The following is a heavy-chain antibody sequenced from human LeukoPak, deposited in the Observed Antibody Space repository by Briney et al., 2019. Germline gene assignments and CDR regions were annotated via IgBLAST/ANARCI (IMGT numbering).Heavy chain of an antibody. J-gene: IGHJ4*02. V-gene: IGHV4-30-2*01. D-gene: IGHD2-2*02. CDR1: GGSISSGGYY. CDR3: ASDLGYCSNTSCYTARDY. Sequence: SSETLSLTCTVSGGSISSGGYYWNWIRQPPGKGLEWIGYLYHSGSTYYNPSLKSRVTISVDRSKNQFSLKLSSVTAADTAVYYCASDLGYCSNTSCYTARDYWGQGTLVTVSS. CDR2: LYHSGST.